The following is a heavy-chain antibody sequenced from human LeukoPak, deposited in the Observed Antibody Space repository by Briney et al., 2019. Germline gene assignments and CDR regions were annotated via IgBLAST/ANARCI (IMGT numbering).Heavy chain of an antibody. CDR1: GVSISTFY. V-gene: IGHV4-59*08. Sequence: SETLSLTCTVSGVSISTFYWSWIRQPPGKGLEWIGYLYYSGNTNFNPSLKSRVTISVDTSKNQFSLKLSSVTAADTAVYYCARNPATIHTLMDVWGQGTTVTVSS. CDR2: LYYSGNT. CDR3: ARNPATIHTLMDV. J-gene: IGHJ6*02. D-gene: IGHD3-3*01.